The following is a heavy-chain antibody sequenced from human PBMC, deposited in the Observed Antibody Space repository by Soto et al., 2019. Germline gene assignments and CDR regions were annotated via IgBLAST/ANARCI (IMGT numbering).Heavy chain of an antibody. CDR1: GGTFSSYT. D-gene: IGHD2-15*01. Sequence: SVKVSCKASGGTFSSYTISWVRQAPGQGLEWMGRIIPILGIANYAQKFQGRVTITADKSTSTAYMELSSLRSEDTAVYYCARGLVVVAATPGYAFDIWGQGTMVTVSS. CDR3: ARGLVVVAATPGYAFDI. J-gene: IGHJ3*02. V-gene: IGHV1-69*02. CDR2: IIPILGIA.